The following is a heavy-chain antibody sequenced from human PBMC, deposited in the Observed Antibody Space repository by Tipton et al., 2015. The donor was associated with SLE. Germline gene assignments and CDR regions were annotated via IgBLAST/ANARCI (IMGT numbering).Heavy chain of an antibody. D-gene: IGHD5-24*01. V-gene: IGHV4-59*01. CDR2: IYYSGST. Sequence: TLSLTCTVSGGPISSYYWSWIRQPPGKGLEWIGYIYYSGSTNYNPSLKSRVTISVDTSKNQFSLKLSSVTAADTAVYYCAGAGDGYFNWFDPWGQGTLVTVSS. J-gene: IGHJ5*02. CDR1: GGPISSYY. CDR3: AGAGDGYFNWFDP.